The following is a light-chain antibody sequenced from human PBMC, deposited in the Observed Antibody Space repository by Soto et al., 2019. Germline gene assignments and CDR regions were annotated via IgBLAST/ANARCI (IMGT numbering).Light chain of an antibody. J-gene: IGLJ2*01. Sequence: QSVLTQPPSVSGSPGHSVTISCTGTSSDIGYYNRVSWYQQSPDTAPKLILYEVSNRTSGVPDRFSGSKSGNTAALTISGLQAEDEAVFFCSSYSRSTTSVVFGGGTKVTVL. CDR3: SSYSRSTTSVV. CDR1: SSDIGYYNR. V-gene: IGLV2-18*02. CDR2: EVS.